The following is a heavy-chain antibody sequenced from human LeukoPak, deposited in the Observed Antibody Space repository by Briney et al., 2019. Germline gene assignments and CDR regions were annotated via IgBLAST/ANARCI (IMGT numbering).Heavy chain of an antibody. CDR1: GFTFSSYW. CDR3: ARRQNYGDYDWYYHGMDV. Sequence: GGSLRLSCAASGFTFSSYWMSWVRQAPGKGLEWVANIKQDGSEKYYVDSVKGRFTISRDNAKNSLYLQMNSLRAEDTAVYYCARRQNYGDYDWYYHGMDVWGQGTTVTVSS. J-gene: IGHJ6*02. V-gene: IGHV3-7*02. CDR2: IKQDGSEK. D-gene: IGHD4-17*01.